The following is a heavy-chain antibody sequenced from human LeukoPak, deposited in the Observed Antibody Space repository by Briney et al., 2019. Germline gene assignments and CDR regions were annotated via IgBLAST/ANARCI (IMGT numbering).Heavy chain of an antibody. V-gene: IGHV3-30-3*01. D-gene: IGHD2-2*01. Sequence: PGRSLRLSCAASGFTFSSYAMHWVRQAPGKGLEWVAVISYDGSNKYYADSVKGRFTISRDNSKNTLYLQMNSLRAEDTAVYYCARPGDCSSTSCSQDFQHWGQGTLVTVSS. J-gene: IGHJ1*01. CDR1: GFTFSSYA. CDR3: ARPGDCSSTSCSQDFQH. CDR2: ISYDGSNK.